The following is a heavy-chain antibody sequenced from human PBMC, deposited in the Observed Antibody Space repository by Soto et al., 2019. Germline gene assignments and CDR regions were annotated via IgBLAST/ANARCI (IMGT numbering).Heavy chain of an antibody. J-gene: IGHJ5*02. CDR1: GGSISSYY. V-gene: IGHV4-59*01. CDR3: ARGAPPGGSYSWFDP. CDR2: IYYSGST. D-gene: IGHD1-26*01. Sequence: SETLSLTCTVSGGSISSYYWSWIRQPPGKGLEWIGYIYYSGSTNYNPSLKSRVTISVDTSKKQFSLKLSSVTAADTAVYYCARGAPPGGSYSWFDPWGQGTLVTVSS.